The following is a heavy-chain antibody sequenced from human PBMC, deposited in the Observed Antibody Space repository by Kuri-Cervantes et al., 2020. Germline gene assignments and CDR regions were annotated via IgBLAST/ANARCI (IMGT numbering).Heavy chain of an antibody. Sequence: LSLTCAASGFTFSKSWMSWVRQAPGKGLEWVSAISGSGGSTYYADSVKGRFTISRDNSKNTLYLQMNSLRAEDTAVYYCAKDLGVGATGEYAFDIWGQGTMVTVSS. V-gene: IGHV3-23*01. CDR1: GFTFSKSW. D-gene: IGHD1-26*01. CDR2: ISGSGGST. J-gene: IGHJ3*02. CDR3: AKDLGVGATGEYAFDI.